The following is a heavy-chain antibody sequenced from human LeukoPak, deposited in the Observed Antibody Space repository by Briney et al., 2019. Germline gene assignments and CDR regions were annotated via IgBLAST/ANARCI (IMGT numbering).Heavy chain of an antibody. J-gene: IGHJ4*02. CDR2: ISSSSSYI. CDR3: AKEGGQQLARFDY. V-gene: IGHV3-21*04. CDR1: GFTFSSYS. D-gene: IGHD6-13*01. Sequence: GGSLRLSCAASGFTFSSYSMNWVRQAPGKGLEWVSSISSSSSYIYYADSVKGRFTISRDNAKNSLYLQMNSLRAEDTAVYYCAKEGGQQLARFDYWGQGTLVTVSS.